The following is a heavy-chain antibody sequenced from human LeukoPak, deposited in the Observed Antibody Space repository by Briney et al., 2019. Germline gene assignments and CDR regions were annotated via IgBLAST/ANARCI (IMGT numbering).Heavy chain of an antibody. CDR1: GVMSPSYW. V-gene: IGHV3-7*04. J-gene: IGHJ4*02. CDR3: ARRHHFGFLDS. Sequence: GGSLRLSCAASGVMSPSYWMTWVRQAPGKGLEWVANIKQDGSEKYYVDSVKGRFTISRDNAKNSVYLQMNSLRAEDTAVYYCARRHHFGFLDSWGQGTLVTVSS. CDR2: IKQDGSEK. D-gene: IGHD3-10*01.